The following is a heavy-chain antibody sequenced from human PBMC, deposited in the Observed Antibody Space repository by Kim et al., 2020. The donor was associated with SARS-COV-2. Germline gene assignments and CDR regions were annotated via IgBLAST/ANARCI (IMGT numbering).Heavy chain of an antibody. CDR2: ISSSSSYI. V-gene: IGHV3-21*01. Sequence: GGSLRLSCAASGFTFSSYSMNWVRQAPGKGLEWVSSISSSSSYIYYADSVKGRFTISRDNAKNSLYLQMNSLRAEDTAVYYCARMRLGESQVEFDYWGQGTLVTVSS. CDR3: ARMRLGESQVEFDY. J-gene: IGHJ4*02. CDR1: GFTFSSYS. D-gene: IGHD3-10*01.